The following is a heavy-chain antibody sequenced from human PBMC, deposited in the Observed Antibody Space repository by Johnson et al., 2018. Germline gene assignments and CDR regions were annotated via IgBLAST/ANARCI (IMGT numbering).Heavy chain of an antibody. CDR2: LYYSGST. V-gene: IGHV4-39*07. J-gene: IGHJ6*03. CDR1: GGSISTSSYY. Sequence: QVQLQESGPGLVKPSETLSLTCTVSGGSISTSSYYWGWIRQPPGKGLEWIGNLYYSGSTYYNPSLKSRVTISVDTSKNQFSLRLSAVTAADTAVSYCARVSYTALLTSAVHYYYDDMDVWGKGTTVIVSS. D-gene: IGHD5-18*01. CDR3: ARVSYTALLTSAVHYYYDDMDV.